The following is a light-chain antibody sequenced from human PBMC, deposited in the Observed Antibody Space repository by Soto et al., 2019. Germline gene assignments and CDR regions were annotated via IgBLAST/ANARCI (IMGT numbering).Light chain of an antibody. CDR2: EAS. Sequence: EIVLTQSPATLSLSPGERATLSCRASQSVSNYLAWYQQKPGQAPRLLMYEASKMATGIPARLSGSGSGTDFTFTIRSLVPEDFAVYYCEQRNRWLRTFGQGTKMEIK. CDR3: EQRNRWLRT. J-gene: IGKJ2*01. CDR1: QSVSNY. V-gene: IGKV3-11*01.